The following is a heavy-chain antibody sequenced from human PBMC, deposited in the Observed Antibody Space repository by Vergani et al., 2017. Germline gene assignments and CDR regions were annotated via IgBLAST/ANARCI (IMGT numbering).Heavy chain of an antibody. CDR2: FIPIFGTA. V-gene: IGHV1-69*01. Sequence: QVQLVQSGAEVKKPGSPVKVSCKASGGPFSSYAISWARQAPGQGLEWMGGFIPIFGTANYAQKFQGRGPSAADESTSTAYRELSSLRSEDTAVYYCARERDVVVVPAAARRNYYYDYMDVWGKGTTVTVSS. D-gene: IGHD2-2*01. J-gene: IGHJ6*03. CDR1: GGPFSSYA. CDR3: ARERDVVVVPAAARRNYYYDYMDV.